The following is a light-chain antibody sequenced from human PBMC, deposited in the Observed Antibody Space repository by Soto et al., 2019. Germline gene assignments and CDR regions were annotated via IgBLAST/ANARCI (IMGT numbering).Light chain of an antibody. CDR1: GGSIANHY. J-gene: IGLJ3*02. CDR3: QSFDSTSVV. V-gene: IGLV6-57*04. Sequence: NFMLTQPHSVSESPGKTVTISCTRSGGSIANHYVQWYQQRPGSAPTTVIYEDNQRPSGVTDRFSGSIDSSSNSASLTLSGLNTEDEADYYCQSFDSTSVVFGGGTKLTVL. CDR2: EDN.